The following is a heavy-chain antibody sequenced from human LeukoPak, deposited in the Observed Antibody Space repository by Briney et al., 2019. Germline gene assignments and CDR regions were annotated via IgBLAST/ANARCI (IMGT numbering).Heavy chain of an antibody. CDR1: GFTFSNYS. CDR3: ARAKRNGFDI. Sequence: PGGSLRLSCEASGFTFSNYSMNWVRQAPGKGLEWVSYIRSSSSTIYYADSVKGRFTISRDNAKNSLYLQMNSLRAEDTAVYYCARAKRNGFDIWGQGTVVTVSS. J-gene: IGHJ3*02. V-gene: IGHV3-48*01. CDR2: IRSSSSTI.